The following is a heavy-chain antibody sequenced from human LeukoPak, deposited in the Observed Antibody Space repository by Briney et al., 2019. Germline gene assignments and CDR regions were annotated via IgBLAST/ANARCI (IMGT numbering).Heavy chain of an antibody. CDR2: INAGNGDT. Sequence: GASVKVSCKASGYTYTSYAMHWVRQAPGQRLEWMGWINAGNGDTKYSQKFQDRVTITRDTSASTAYMELSSLTSEDTAVYYCARYYGSGSYDYWGQGTLVTVSS. J-gene: IGHJ4*02. CDR3: ARYYGSGSYDY. V-gene: IGHV1-3*01. D-gene: IGHD3-10*01. CDR1: GYTYTSYA.